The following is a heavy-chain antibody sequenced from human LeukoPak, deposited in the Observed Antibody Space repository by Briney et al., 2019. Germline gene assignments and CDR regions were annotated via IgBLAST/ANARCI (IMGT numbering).Heavy chain of an antibody. CDR3: AADVVHILTGYPLYYFDY. CDR2: IVVGSGNT. CDR1: GFTFTSSA. V-gene: IGHV1-58*01. D-gene: IGHD3-9*01. J-gene: IGHJ4*02. Sequence: TSVKVSCKASGFTFTSSAVQWVRQARGQRLEWIGWIVVGSGNTNYAQKFQERVTITRDMSTSTAYMELSSLRSEDTAVYYCAADVVHILTGYPLYYFDYWGQGTLVTVSS.